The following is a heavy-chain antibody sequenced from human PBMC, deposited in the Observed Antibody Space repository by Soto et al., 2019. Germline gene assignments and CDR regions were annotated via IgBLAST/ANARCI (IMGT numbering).Heavy chain of an antibody. CDR1: GGTFSSYA. Sequence: SVKVSCKASGGTFSSYAISWVRQAPGQGLEWMGGIIPIFGTANYAQKFQGRVTITADESTSTAYMELSSLRSEDTAVYYCARDPDSLGISPYFDYWGQGTLVTVSS. J-gene: IGHJ4*02. V-gene: IGHV1-69*13. CDR2: IIPIFGTA. CDR3: ARDPDSLGISPYFDY. D-gene: IGHD7-27*01.